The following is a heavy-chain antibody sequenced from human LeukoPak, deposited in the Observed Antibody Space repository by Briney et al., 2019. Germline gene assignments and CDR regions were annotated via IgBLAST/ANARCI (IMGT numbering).Heavy chain of an antibody. CDR1: GGTFSSYA. Sequence: SVKVSCKASGGTFSSYAISWVRQAPGQGLEWMGRIIPIFGIANYAQRFQGRVTITADKSTSTAYMELSSLRSEDTAVYYCASSRDALTGVFDYWGQGTLVTVSS. J-gene: IGHJ4*02. D-gene: IGHD2-21*02. V-gene: IGHV1-69*04. CDR2: IIPIFGIA. CDR3: ASSRDALTGVFDY.